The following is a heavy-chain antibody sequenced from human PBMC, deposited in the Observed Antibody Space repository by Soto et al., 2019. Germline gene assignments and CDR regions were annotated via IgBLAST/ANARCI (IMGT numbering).Heavy chain of an antibody. V-gene: IGHV1-69*06. CDR1: GGTFSSYA. J-gene: IGHJ6*02. D-gene: IGHD6-13*01. CDR2: IIPIFGTA. Sequence: SVKVSCKASGGTFSSYAISWVRQAPGQGLEWMGGIIPIFGTANYAQKFQGRVTITADKSTSTAYMELSSLRSEDTAVYYCARWNIAAVVSYYYYYGMDVWGQGTTVTVSS. CDR3: ARWNIAAVVSYYYYYGMDV.